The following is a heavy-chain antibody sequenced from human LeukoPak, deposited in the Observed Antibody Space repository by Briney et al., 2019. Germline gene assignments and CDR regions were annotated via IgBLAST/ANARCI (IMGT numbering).Heavy chain of an antibody. Sequence: PSETLSLTCIVSGDSISSYYWSWIRQPPGKGLEWIGRIYSSGSTNYNPSLKSRVTMSVDTSKNRFSLKLSSVTAADTAVYYCAREDIGARPDYWGQGTLVTVSS. D-gene: IGHD6-6*01. CDR1: GDSISSYY. J-gene: IGHJ4*02. V-gene: IGHV4-4*07. CDR2: IYSSGST. CDR3: AREDIGARPDY.